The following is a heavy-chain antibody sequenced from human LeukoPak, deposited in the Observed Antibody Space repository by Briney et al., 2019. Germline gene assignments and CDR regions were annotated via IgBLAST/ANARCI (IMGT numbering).Heavy chain of an antibody. CDR1: GFTFSSYW. V-gene: IGHV3-7*01. Sequence: GGSLRLSCAASGFTFSSYWMTWIRQAPGKGLEWVANIKQDGSEKYYVDSVKGRYTISRDNAKNSLYLQMNSLRAEDTAVYYCARDTGGGYSCYDCWGQGTLVTVSS. D-gene: IGHD5-18*01. J-gene: IGHJ4*02. CDR3: ARDTGGGYSCYDC. CDR2: IKQDGSEK.